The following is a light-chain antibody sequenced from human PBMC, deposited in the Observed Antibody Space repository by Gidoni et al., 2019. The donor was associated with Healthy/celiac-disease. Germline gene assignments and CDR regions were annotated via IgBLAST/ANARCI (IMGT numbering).Light chain of an antibody. CDR2: GKN. J-gene: IGLJ3*02. Sequence: SSELTQDPDVSVALGQTVRITCQGESLRSYYASWYQQKPGQAPVLVIYGKNNRPSGIPDRFSGSSSGNTASLTITGAQAEDEADYYCNSRDSSGNHLEVFGGGTKLTVL. CDR1: SLRSYY. CDR3: NSRDSSGNHLEV. V-gene: IGLV3-19*01.